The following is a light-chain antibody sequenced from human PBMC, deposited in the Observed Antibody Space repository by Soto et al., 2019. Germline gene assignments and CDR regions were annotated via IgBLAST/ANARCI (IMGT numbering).Light chain of an antibody. CDR2: GSS. CDR3: QSYDSSLSVV. J-gene: IGLJ2*01. CDR1: SSNIGAGYD. Sequence: QSVQTQPPSVSGAPGQRVTISCTGSSSNIGAGYDVHWYQQLPGTAPQLLIYGSSKRPSGVPDRFSGSKSGTSASLAITGLQAEDEADYYCQSYDSSLSVVFGGGTKVTVL. V-gene: IGLV1-40*01.